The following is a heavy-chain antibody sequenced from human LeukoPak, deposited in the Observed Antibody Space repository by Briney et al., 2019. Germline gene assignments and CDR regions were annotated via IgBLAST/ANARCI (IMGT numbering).Heavy chain of an antibody. V-gene: IGHV3-23*01. J-gene: IGHJ4*02. CDR1: GFTFSSYG. CDR2: ISGSGGST. CDR3: AKVLLKYRDGYRGGLDY. Sequence: PGGSLRLSCAASGFTFSSYGMSWVRQAPGKGLEWVSAISGSGGSTYYADSVKGRFTISRDNSKNTLYLQMNSLRAEDTAVYYCAKVLLKYRDGYRGGLDYWGQGTLVTVSS. D-gene: IGHD5-24*01.